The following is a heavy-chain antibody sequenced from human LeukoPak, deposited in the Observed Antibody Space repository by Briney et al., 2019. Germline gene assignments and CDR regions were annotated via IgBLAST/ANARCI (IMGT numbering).Heavy chain of an antibody. Sequence: GGSLRLSCAASGFTFNTYTMNWVRQAPGEGLEWLSFINTKSKSIYYADSVKGRFTISRDNAKNSLYLQMNSLRAEDTALYYCVRDQNWAFDYWGQGTLVTVPS. CDR3: VRDQNWAFDY. V-gene: IGHV3-48*01. CDR1: GFTFNTYT. D-gene: IGHD7-27*01. CDR2: INTKSKSI. J-gene: IGHJ4*02.